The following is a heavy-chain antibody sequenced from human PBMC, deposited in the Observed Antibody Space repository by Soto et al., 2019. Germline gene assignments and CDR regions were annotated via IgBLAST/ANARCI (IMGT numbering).Heavy chain of an antibody. J-gene: IGHJ4*02. V-gene: IGHV3-30-3*01. D-gene: IGHD6-13*01. CDR2: ISYDGSNK. Sequence: PGGSLRLSCAASGFTFSSYAMHWVRQAPGKGLEWVAVISYDGSNKYYADSVKGRFTISRDNSKNTLYLQMNSLRAEDTAVYYCARDRYSSSSGGDYWGQGTLVTVSS. CDR1: GFTFSSYA. CDR3: ARDRYSSSSGGDY.